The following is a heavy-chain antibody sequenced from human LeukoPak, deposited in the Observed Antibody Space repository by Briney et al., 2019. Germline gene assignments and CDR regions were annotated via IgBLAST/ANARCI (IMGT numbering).Heavy chain of an antibody. D-gene: IGHD2-2*01. V-gene: IGHV4-61*01. CDR1: GGSVSSGSYY. CDR3: ARMIGYCSSTSCHTLFYYYGMDV. J-gene: IGHJ6*02. Sequence: SETLSLTCTVSGGSVSSGSYYWSWIRQPPGKGLEWIGYIYYSGSTNYNPSLKSRVTISVDTSKNQFSLKLSSVTAADTAVYYCARMIGYCSSTSCHTLFYYYGMDVWGQGTTVTVSS. CDR2: IYYSGST.